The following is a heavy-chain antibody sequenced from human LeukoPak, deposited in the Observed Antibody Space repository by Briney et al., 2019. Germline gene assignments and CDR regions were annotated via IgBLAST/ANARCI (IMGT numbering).Heavy chain of an antibody. V-gene: IGHV1-69*01. CDR3: RAAMAIGRVDY. J-gene: IGHJ4*02. CDR1: GGTFSSYA. Sequence: ASVKVSCKASGGTFSSYAISWVRQAPGQGLEWMGGIIPIFGTANYAQKFQGRVTITADESTSTAYMELSSLRSEDTAVYYCRAAMAIGRVDYWGQGTLVTVSS. CDR2: IIPIFGTA. D-gene: IGHD5-18*01.